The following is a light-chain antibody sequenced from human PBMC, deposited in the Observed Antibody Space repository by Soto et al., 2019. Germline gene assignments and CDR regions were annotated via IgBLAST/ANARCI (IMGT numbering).Light chain of an antibody. Sequence: DIQMTQSPSTLSASVGDRVTITCRASQSISSWLAWYQHKPGKAPKLLIYKASSLESGVPSRFSGSGSGTEFTLSISSLQPDDFATYYCQQYNSYPPLTFGGGTKVEIK. CDR1: QSISSW. CDR2: KAS. V-gene: IGKV1-5*03. CDR3: QQYNSYPPLT. J-gene: IGKJ4*01.